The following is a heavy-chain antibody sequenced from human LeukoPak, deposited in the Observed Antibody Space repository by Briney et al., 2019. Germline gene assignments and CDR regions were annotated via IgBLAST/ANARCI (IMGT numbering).Heavy chain of an antibody. Sequence: SSQTLSLTCAVYGGSFSGYYWSWISQPPGKGLEWIGEINHRGSTNYKPSLKSRVTISVDTSKNQLSLRLTSVTAADTAVYYCARGRTGTMVRGGTYYYGMDVWGQGTTVTVSS. D-gene: IGHD3-10*01. V-gene: IGHV4-34*01. CDR3: ARGRTGTMVRGGTYYYGMDV. CDR1: GGSFSGYY. J-gene: IGHJ6*02. CDR2: INHRGST.